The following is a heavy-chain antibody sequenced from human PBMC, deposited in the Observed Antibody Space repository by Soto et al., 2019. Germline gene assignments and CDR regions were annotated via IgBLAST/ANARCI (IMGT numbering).Heavy chain of an antibody. D-gene: IGHD6-13*01. CDR2: ISSSSSTI. CDR3: ARGTMYSSSWYNPVNWFDP. V-gene: IGHV3-48*02. Sequence: GGSLRLSCAASGFTFSSYSMNWVRQAPGKGLEWVSYISSSSSTIYYADSVKGRFTISRDNTKNSLYLQMNSLRDEDTAVYYCARGTMYSSSWYNPVNWFDPWGQGTLVTVSS. CDR1: GFTFSSYS. J-gene: IGHJ5*02.